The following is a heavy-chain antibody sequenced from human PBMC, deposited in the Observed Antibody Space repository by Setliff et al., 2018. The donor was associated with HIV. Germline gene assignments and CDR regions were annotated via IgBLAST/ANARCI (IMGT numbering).Heavy chain of an antibody. J-gene: IGHJ4*02. CDR2: IHTSGST. D-gene: IGHD6-13*01. Sequence: SETLSLTCTVFGGSINSDSYYWTWIRQPAGKGLEWIGHIHTSGSTNYNPSLKGRVTISIDTSKNQFSLKLRSATATDTALYYCARVSSSYYFLGAFDSWGQRTLVTVSS. CDR3: ARVSSSYYFLGAFDS. CDR1: GGSINSDSYY. V-gene: IGHV4-61*09.